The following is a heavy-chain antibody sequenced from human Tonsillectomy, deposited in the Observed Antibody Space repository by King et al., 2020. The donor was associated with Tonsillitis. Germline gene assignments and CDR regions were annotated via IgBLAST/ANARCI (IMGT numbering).Heavy chain of an antibody. J-gene: IGHJ4*02. CDR3: ARDRGSWVLDIDY. Sequence: VQLVESGGGVVQPGRSLRLSCAASGFTFRNSAMHWVRQAPGKGLEWVAIISSDGTNKFYADSVKGRFTISRDSSKNTLYLQMNSLRPEATAVYYCARDRGSWVLDIDYWGQGTLVAVSS. CDR1: GFTFRNSA. D-gene: IGHD1-26*01. V-gene: IGHV3-30*04. CDR2: ISSDGTNK.